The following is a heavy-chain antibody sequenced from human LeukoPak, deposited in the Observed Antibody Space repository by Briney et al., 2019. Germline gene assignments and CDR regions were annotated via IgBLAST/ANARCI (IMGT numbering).Heavy chain of an antibody. CDR3: ARDRPIQLWLYYYYGMDV. V-gene: IGHV4-34*01. Sequence: PSETLSLTCAVYGGSFSGYYWSWIRQPPGKGLEWIGEINHSGSTNYNPSLKSRVTISVDTSKNQFSLKLSSVTAADTAVYYCARDRPIQLWLYYYYGMDVWGQGTTVTVSS. CDR1: GGSFSGYY. D-gene: IGHD5-18*01. CDR2: INHSGST. J-gene: IGHJ6*02.